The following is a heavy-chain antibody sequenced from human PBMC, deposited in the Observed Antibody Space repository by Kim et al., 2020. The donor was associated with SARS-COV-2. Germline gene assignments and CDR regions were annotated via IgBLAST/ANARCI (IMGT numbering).Heavy chain of an antibody. CDR1: GGSISSSSYY. V-gene: IGHV4-39*01. CDR3: ASLRRGAVAGIIGTSNNWFDP. Sequence: SETLSLTCTVSGGSISSSSYYWGWIRQPPGKGLEWIGSIYYSGGTYYNPSLKSRVTISVDTSKNQFSLKLSSVTAADTAVYYCASLRRGAVAGIIGTSNNWFDPWGQGTLVTVSS. CDR2: IYYSGGT. J-gene: IGHJ5*02. D-gene: IGHD6-19*01.